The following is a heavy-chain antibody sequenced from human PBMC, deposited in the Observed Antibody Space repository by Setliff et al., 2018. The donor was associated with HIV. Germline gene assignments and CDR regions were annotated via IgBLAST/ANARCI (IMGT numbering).Heavy chain of an antibody. D-gene: IGHD2-15*01. J-gene: IGHJ4*02. CDR2: IYYSGST. Sequence: SETLSLTCTVSGGSIISSTYFWGWIRQPPGKGLECIGNIYYSGSTSYNPSLKSRVTISVDTSENQFSLKLSSVTAADTAVYYCARLLVAGMLFDYWGQGTLVTAPQ. CDR3: ARLLVAGMLFDY. CDR1: GGSIISSTYF. V-gene: IGHV4-39*01.